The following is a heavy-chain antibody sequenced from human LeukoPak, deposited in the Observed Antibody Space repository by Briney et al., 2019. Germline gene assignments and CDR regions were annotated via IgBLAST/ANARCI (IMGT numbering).Heavy chain of an antibody. CDR2: LSASGDTT. D-gene: IGHD6-6*01. J-gene: IGHJ4*02. CDR1: GFTFRTYA. Sequence: GESLRLSCAASGFTFRTYAMSWVRQAPGKALQWVSALSASGDTTYYADSVRGRFTISRDNSKNTLYLQMNSLRAEDTALYYCAKDPNSISSDYWGQGTLVTVSS. CDR3: AKDPNSISSDY. V-gene: IGHV3-23*01.